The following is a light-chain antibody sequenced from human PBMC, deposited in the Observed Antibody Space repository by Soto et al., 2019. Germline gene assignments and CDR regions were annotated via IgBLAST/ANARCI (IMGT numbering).Light chain of an antibody. Sequence: DIQMTQSPSSLSASLGDRVTITRRASQNIDNYLNWYQQKPGKAPKLLIYATSTLQSGVPSRFSGSGSGTEFTLTISSLQAEDFATYDCQHYNSYSEAFGQGTKVDIK. CDR2: ATS. CDR1: QNIDNY. J-gene: IGKJ1*01. CDR3: QHYNSYSEA. V-gene: IGKV1-39*01.